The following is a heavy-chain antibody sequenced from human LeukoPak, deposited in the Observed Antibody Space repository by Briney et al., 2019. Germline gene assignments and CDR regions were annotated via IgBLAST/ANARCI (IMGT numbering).Heavy chain of an antibody. CDR2: INPNSGGT. V-gene: IGHV1-2*02. D-gene: IGHD2-15*01. CDR1: GYTFTGYY. Sequence: ASVKVSCKASGYTFTGYYMHWVRQAPGQGLEWMGWINPNSGGTNYAQTFQGRVTMTRDTSISTAYMELSRLRSDDTAVYYCARDLRTAVVTARGYCSGGSCYPFGYWGQGTLVTVSS. CDR3: ARDLRTAVVTARGYCSGGSCYPFGY. J-gene: IGHJ4*02.